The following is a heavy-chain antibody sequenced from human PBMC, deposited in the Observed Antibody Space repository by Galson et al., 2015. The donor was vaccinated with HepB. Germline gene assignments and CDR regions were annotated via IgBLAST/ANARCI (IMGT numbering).Heavy chain of an antibody. CDR3: ARWLVDTAMGYYFDY. J-gene: IGHJ4*02. CDR2: ISYDGSNK. D-gene: IGHD5-18*01. CDR1: GFTFSSYA. V-gene: IGHV3-30-3*01. Sequence: SLRLSCAASGFTFSSYAMHWVRQAPGKGLEWVAVISYDGSNKYYADSVKGRFTISRDNSKNTLYLQMNSLRAEDTAVYYCARWLVDTAMGYYFDYWGQGTLVTVSS.